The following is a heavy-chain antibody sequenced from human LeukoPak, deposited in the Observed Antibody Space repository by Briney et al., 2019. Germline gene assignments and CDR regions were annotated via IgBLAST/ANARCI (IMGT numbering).Heavy chain of an antibody. CDR2: IYHSGST. V-gene: IGHV4-38-2*01. D-gene: IGHD6-6*01. Sequence: SETLSLTCAVSGYSISSGYYWGWIRQPPGKGLEWIGSIYHSGSTYYNPSLKSRVTISVDTSKNQFSLKLSSVTAADTAVSYCARLRSTIAARPFDYWGQGTLVTVSS. J-gene: IGHJ4*02. CDR1: GYSISSGYY. CDR3: ARLRSTIAARPFDY.